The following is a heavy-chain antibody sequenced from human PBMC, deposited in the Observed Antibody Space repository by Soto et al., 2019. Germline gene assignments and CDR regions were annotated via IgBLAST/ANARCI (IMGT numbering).Heavy chain of an antibody. D-gene: IGHD2-15*01. Sequence: QVQLVQSGAEVKKPGSSVKVSCKASGGTFSTYAISWVRQAPGQGLEWMGGIIPIFGTTNYAQKFQGRVTITAHESTSTAYMELSSLRSGDTALYYCARVGIDHYYYYGMDVWGQGTTVTVSS. CDR3: ARVGIDHYYYYGMDV. J-gene: IGHJ6*02. CDR1: GGTFSTYA. CDR2: IIPIFGTT. V-gene: IGHV1-69*12.